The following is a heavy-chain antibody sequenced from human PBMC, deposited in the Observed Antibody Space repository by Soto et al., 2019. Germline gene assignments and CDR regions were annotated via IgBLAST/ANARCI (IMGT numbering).Heavy chain of an antibody. CDR2: INAGNGNT. CDR3: ARLRGYSGYDMEYYFDY. Sequence: ASVKVSCKASGYTFTSYAMHWVRQAPGQRLEWMGWINAGNGNTKYSQKFQGRVTITRDTSASTAYMELSSLRSEDTAVYYCARLRGYSGYDMEYYFDYWGQGTLVTVSS. J-gene: IGHJ4*02. V-gene: IGHV1-3*01. D-gene: IGHD5-12*01. CDR1: GYTFTSYA.